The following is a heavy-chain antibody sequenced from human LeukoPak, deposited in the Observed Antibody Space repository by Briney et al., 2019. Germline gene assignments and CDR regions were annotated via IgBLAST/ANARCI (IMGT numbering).Heavy chain of an antibody. D-gene: IGHD3-22*01. CDR1: GFTFSSYW. Sequence: GGSLRLSCAAPGFTFSSYWMSWVRQAPGKGLEWVANIKQDGSEKYYVDSVKGRFTISRDNAKNSLYLQMNSLRAEDTAVYYCARERYYDTKDYFDYWGQGTLVTVSS. CDR2: IKQDGSEK. CDR3: ARERYYDTKDYFDY. V-gene: IGHV3-7*01. J-gene: IGHJ4*02.